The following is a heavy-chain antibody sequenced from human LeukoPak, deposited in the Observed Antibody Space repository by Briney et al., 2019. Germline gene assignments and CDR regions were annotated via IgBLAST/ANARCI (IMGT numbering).Heavy chain of an antibody. J-gene: IGHJ4*02. V-gene: IGHV1-18*01. CDR3: SRDSSSWSYFDY. Sequence: ASVKVSCKASGYTFTSYGISWVRQAPGQGLEWMGWISAYNGNTNYAQKLQGRVTMTTDTSTSTAYMELRSLRSDHTAVYYCSRDSSSWSYFDYWGQGTLVTVSS. D-gene: IGHD6-13*01. CDR2: ISAYNGNT. CDR1: GYTFTSYG.